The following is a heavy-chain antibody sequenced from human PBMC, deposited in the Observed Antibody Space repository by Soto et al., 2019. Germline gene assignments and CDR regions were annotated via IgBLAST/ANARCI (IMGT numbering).Heavy chain of an antibody. CDR3: ARYYCSGGSCYSGGDYYYYMDV. J-gene: IGHJ6*03. V-gene: IGHV3-53*04. CDR1: GFTVSSNY. CDR2: IYRGGST. Sequence: EVQLVESGGGLVQPGGSLRLSCAASGFTVSSNYMSWVRQAPGKGLEWVSVIYRGGSTYYADSVKGRFTISRHNSKKTLYLQLNSLRAEDTAVYYCARYYCSGGSCYSGGDYYYYMDVWGKGTTVTVSS. D-gene: IGHD2-15*01.